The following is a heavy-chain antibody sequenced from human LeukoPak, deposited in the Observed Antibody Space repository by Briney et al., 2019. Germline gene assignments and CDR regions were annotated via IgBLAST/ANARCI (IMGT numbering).Heavy chain of an antibody. CDR2: INHSGST. CDR3: AREPPSDYFDY. V-gene: IGHV4-34*01. Sequence: SETLSLTCAVYGGSFSGYYWSWIRQPPGKGLEWIGEINHSGSTNYNPSLKSRVTISVDTSKNQFSLKLSFVTAADTAVYYCAREPPSDYFDYWGQGTLVTVSS. D-gene: IGHD1-1*01. J-gene: IGHJ4*02. CDR1: GGSFSGYY.